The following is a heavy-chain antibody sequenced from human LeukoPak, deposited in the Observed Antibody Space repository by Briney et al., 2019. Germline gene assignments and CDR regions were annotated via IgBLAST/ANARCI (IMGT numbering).Heavy chain of an antibody. CDR2: FDPEDDET. V-gene: IGHV1-24*01. CDR1: GYTLTELS. J-gene: IGHJ3*02. Sequence: PGASVKVSCKVSGYTLTELSMHWVRQPPEKRLERKTDFDPEDDETTYAHKFQDRFTITEDTSTDTAYMELSSLRSEDTAVYYCATDKPGTVTDAFDIWGQGTMVTVS. D-gene: IGHD4-17*01. CDR3: ATDKPGTVTDAFDI.